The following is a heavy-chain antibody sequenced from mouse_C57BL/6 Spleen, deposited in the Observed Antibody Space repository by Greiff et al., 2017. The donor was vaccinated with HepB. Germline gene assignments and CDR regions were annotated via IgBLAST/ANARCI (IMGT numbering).Heavy chain of an antibody. J-gene: IGHJ4*01. D-gene: IGHD1-1*01. CDR1: GFTFSSYA. Sequence: EVQLVESGGGLVKPGGSLKLSCAASGFTFSSYAMSWVRQTPEKRLEWVATISDGGSYTYYPDTVKGRFTISRDNAKNNLYLQMSHLKSEDTAMYYCARDYYGSSAMDYWGQGTSVTVSS. CDR3: ARDYYGSSAMDY. CDR2: ISDGGSYT. V-gene: IGHV5-4*01.